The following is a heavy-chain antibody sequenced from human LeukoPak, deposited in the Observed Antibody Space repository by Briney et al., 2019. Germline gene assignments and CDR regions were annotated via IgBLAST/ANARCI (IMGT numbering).Heavy chain of an antibody. Sequence: GGSLRLSCVASGFTFNNYAMSWFRQTPGKGLEWVSAISGSGDRTYYAESVKGRFSISRDNSKNTLYLQMHSLRAEDTAVYYCGKRELWHGSGEDAWGQGTTVTVSS. V-gene: IGHV3-23*01. CDR1: GFTFNNYA. J-gene: IGHJ6*02. CDR3: GKRELWHGSGEDA. D-gene: IGHD3-10*01. CDR2: ISGSGDRT.